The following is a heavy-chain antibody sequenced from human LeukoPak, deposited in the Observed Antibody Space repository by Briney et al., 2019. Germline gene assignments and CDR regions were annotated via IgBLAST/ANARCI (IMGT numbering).Heavy chain of an antibody. Sequence: PSETLSLACTVSGGSISSYYWSWIRQPPGKGLEWIGYIYYSGSTNYNPSLKSRVTISVDTSKNQVSLKLSSVTAADTAVYYCARHDGYSFFDYWGQGTLVTVSS. CDR1: GGSISSYY. CDR2: IYYSGST. CDR3: ARHDGYSFFDY. J-gene: IGHJ4*02. D-gene: IGHD5-18*01. V-gene: IGHV4-59*08.